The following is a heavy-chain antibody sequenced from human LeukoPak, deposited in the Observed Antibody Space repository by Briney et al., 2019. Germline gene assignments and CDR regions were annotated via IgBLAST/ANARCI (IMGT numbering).Heavy chain of an antibody. J-gene: IGHJ4*02. Sequence: GGFLRLSCAASGFIFSSYGMSWVRQAPGKGLEWVSAISGSGGSTYYADSVKGRFSISRDNPKNTLYLQMNSLRAEDTAVYYYAKDLNCGDYPGTSPFDYWGQGTLVTVSS. CDR1: GFIFSSYG. CDR3: AKDLNCGDYPGTSPFDY. CDR2: ISGSGGST. D-gene: IGHD4-17*01. V-gene: IGHV3-23*01.